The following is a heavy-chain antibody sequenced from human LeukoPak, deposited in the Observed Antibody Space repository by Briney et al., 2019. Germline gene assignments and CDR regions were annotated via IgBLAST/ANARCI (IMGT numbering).Heavy chain of an antibody. CDR3: EKAHDFWSGYSRLNNWFDP. CDR1: GFTFSSYA. V-gene: IGHV3-23*01. Sequence: GGSLRLSCAASGFTFSSYALSWVRQAPGKGLEWVSAISGSGGSTHYADSVKGRFTTSRDNSKNTLHLQMISMRAEDTAVYYWEKAHDFWSGYSRLNNWFDPWGQGTLVTVSS. CDR2: ISGSGGST. D-gene: IGHD3-3*01. J-gene: IGHJ5*02.